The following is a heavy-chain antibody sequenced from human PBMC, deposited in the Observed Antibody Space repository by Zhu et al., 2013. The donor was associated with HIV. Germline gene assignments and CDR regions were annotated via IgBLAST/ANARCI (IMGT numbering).Heavy chain of an antibody. D-gene: IGHD1-7*01. V-gene: IGHV1-2*02. J-gene: IGHJ4*02. CDR1: GYTFTDYH. Sequence: VQLVQSGAELKKPGASVKVSCKASGYTFTDYHLHWVRQAPGQGLEWMGWMNPQSGGTEFAQELQGRVTMTGDTSTSTAYMDLNSLRSDDTAVYYCVRGRPLLGTPTLYDYWGQGTLVTVSS. CDR3: VRGRPLLGTPTLYDY. CDR2: MNPQSGGT.